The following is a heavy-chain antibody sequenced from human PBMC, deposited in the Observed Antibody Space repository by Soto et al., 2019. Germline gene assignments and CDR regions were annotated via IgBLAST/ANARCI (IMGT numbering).Heavy chain of an antibody. Sequence: EVQLVESGGGLVKPGRSLRLSCAASGFTFDDYAMNWVRQAPGKGLEWVSGISWNSGGIGYADSVKGRFTISRDNAKNSLYLQMNSLRAEDTALYYCAKHRGEGAIPSFFDYWGQGTLGTVSS. CDR1: GFTFDDYA. V-gene: IGHV3-9*01. CDR3: AKHRGEGAIPSFFDY. J-gene: IGHJ4*01. CDR2: ISWNSGGI. D-gene: IGHD3-10*01.